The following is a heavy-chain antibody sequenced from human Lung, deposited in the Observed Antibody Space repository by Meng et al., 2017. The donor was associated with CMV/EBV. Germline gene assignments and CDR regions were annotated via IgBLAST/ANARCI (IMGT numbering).Heavy chain of an antibody. Sequence: GESLKISCAASGFTFSTYSMNWVRQAPGKGLEWVSFITSSSSYIYYADSVRGRFTISRDNAKNSLYLQMNSLRAEDTAVYYCAIYCSTTTCPPGHDAFDIWGQGTMVTGSS. J-gene: IGHJ3*02. CDR2: ITSSSSYI. D-gene: IGHD2-2*01. CDR3: AIYCSTTTCPPGHDAFDI. V-gene: IGHV3-21*01. CDR1: GFTFSTYS.